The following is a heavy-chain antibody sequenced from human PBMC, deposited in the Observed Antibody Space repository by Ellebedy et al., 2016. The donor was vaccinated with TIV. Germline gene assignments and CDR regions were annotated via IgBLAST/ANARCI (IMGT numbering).Heavy chain of an antibody. J-gene: IGHJ3*02. CDR3: ARSIFGVVIIYAFDI. D-gene: IGHD3-3*01. CDR2: IYYSGST. V-gene: IGHV4-30-4*01. Sequence: MPSETLSLTCTVSGGSISSGDYYWSWIRQHPGKGVEWIGYIYYSGSTYYNPSLKSRVTISVDTSKNQLSLKLSSVTAADTAVYYCARSIFGVVIIYAFDIWGQGTMVTVSS. CDR1: GGSISSGDYY.